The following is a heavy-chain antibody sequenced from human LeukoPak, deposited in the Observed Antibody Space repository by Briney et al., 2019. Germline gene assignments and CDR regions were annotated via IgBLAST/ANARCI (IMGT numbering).Heavy chain of an antibody. CDR1: GGSISSGDYY. Sequence: PSQTLSLTCTVSGGSISSGDYYWSCLRQPPGKGLEWIGYIYYSGSTYYNPSLKSRVTISVDTSKNQFSLELSSVTAADTAVYYCARYCGSTSCGWFDPWGQGTLVTVSS. V-gene: IGHV4-30-4*01. J-gene: IGHJ5*02. CDR2: IYYSGST. CDR3: ARYCGSTSCGWFDP. D-gene: IGHD2-2*01.